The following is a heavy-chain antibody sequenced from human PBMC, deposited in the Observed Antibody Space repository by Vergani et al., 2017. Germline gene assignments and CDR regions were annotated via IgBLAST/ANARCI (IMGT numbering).Heavy chain of an antibody. V-gene: IGHV3-23*01. CDR2: LTGGGGST. CDR1: GFTFSTCA. J-gene: IGHJ4*02. D-gene: IGHD1-26*01. CDR3: VQDAGSYGNFFDS. Sequence: EVQLLESGGSLKQPGGSVRLSCAASGFTFSTCAMHWVRQAPGKGLEWVSSLTGGGGSTYYADSVKGRFIISRDNSRYTLYLQMNSLRPEDTASYYCVQDAGSYGNFFDSWGQGTLVTVSS.